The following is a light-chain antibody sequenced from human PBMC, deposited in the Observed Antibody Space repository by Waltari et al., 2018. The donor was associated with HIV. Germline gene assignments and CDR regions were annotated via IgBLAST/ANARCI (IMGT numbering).Light chain of an antibody. CDR1: QDIRKY. CDR3: QQYDNVPSIT. CDR2: DAS. Sequence: DIQMTQSPSSLSASVGDRVSITCQASQDIRKYLNWYQQKPGKAPNLLIYDASNLIKGVPSRFSGSGSGTDFTFTISSLRPEDIATYYCQQYDNVPSITFSQGTRLEI. V-gene: IGKV1-33*01. J-gene: IGKJ5*01.